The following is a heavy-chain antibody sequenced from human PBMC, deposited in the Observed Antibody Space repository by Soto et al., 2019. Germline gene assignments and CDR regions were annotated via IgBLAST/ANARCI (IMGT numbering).Heavy chain of an antibody. CDR1: GGSISSSSYY. D-gene: IGHD5-12*01. V-gene: IGHV4-39*01. Sequence: SETLSLTCTVSGGSISSSSYYWGWIRQPPGKGLEWIGSIYYSGSTYYNPSLKSRVTISVDTSKNQFSLKLSSVTAADTAVYYCARHGPRDGYEFSLDPWGQGTLVTVSS. CDR2: IYYSGST. CDR3: ARHGPRDGYEFSLDP. J-gene: IGHJ5*02.